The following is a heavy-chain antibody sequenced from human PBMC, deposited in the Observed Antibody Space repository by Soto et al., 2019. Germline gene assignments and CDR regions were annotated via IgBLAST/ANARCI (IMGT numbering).Heavy chain of an antibody. D-gene: IGHD2-21*01. CDR2: IYYSGST. Sequence: PSETLSLTCTVSGGSISSGGYYWSWIRQHPGKGLEWIGYIYYSGSTYYNPSLKSRVTISVDTSKNQFSLKLSSVTAADTAVYYCARSVVAVIAFGYQYYGMDAWGQGTTVTVSS. V-gene: IGHV4-31*03. CDR3: ARSVVAVIAFGYQYYGMDA. CDR1: GGSISSGGYY. J-gene: IGHJ6*02.